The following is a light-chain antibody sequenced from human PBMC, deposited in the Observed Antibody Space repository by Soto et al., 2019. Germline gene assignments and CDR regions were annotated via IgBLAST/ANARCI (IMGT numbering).Light chain of an antibody. CDR3: AAWDDSLNGNVV. CDR1: SSNIGSNT. Sequence: QLVLTQPPSASGTPGQRVTISCSGSSSNIGSNTVNWYQQLPGTAPKLLIHSNNQRPSGVPDRFSGSKSGTSASLAISGLQSEDEADYYCAAWDDSLNGNVVFGGGTKVTVL. J-gene: IGLJ2*01. CDR2: SNN. V-gene: IGLV1-44*01.